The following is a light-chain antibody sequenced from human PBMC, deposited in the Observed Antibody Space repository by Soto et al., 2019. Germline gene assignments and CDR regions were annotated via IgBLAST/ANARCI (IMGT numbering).Light chain of an antibody. CDR3: QQRSNWQRT. Sequence: EIVLTQSPAILSLSPGERATLSCRASQSVSSYLAWFQQKPGQAPRLLIYDASNRATGIPARFSGSGSGTDFTLTISSLEPEDFAVYYCQQRSNWQRTFGQGTKVDIK. V-gene: IGKV3-11*01. CDR2: DAS. J-gene: IGKJ1*01. CDR1: QSVSSY.